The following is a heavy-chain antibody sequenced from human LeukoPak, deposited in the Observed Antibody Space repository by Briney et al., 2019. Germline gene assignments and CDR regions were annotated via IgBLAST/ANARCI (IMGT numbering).Heavy chain of an antibody. CDR1: AFTFSSYT. D-gene: IGHD2-2*01. CDR2: ISSSSSYI. V-gene: IGHV3-21*01. Sequence: GGSLRLSCAASAFTFSSYTMNWVRQPPGKGLEWVSAISSSSSYIYYADSVKGRFTISRDNAKNSLYLQMNSLRAEDTAVYYCARHGKIVVVPATTDAFDIWGQGTMVTVSS. J-gene: IGHJ3*02. CDR3: ARHGKIVVVPATTDAFDI.